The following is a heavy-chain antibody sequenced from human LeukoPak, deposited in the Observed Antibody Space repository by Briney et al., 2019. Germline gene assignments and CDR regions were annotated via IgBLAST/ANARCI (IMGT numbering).Heavy chain of an antibody. V-gene: IGHV4-34*01. J-gene: IGHJ3*02. CDR1: GGSFSGYY. CDR3: ARSDGYGLIGI. CDR2: INHSGST. D-gene: IGHD3-10*01. Sequence: SETLSLTCAVYGGSFSGYYWSWIRQPPGKGLEWIGEINHSGSTNDNPSLKSRVTISVDKSKNQFSLKLSSMTAADTAVYYCARSDGYGLIGIWGQGTMVTVSS.